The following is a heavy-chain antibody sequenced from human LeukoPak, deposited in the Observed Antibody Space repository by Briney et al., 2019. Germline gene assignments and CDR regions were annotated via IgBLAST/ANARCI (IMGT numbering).Heavy chain of an antibody. CDR2: ISAYNGNT. CDR3: ARAKDNYRGNDAFDI. Sequence: ASVKVSCKASGYTFTSYGISWVRQAPGQGLEWMGWISAYNGNTNYAQKLQGRVTMTTDTSTSTAYMELRSLRSDDTAVYYCARAKDNYRGNDAFDIWGQGTMVTVSS. CDR1: GYTFTSYG. J-gene: IGHJ3*02. D-gene: IGHD4/OR15-4a*01. V-gene: IGHV1-18*01.